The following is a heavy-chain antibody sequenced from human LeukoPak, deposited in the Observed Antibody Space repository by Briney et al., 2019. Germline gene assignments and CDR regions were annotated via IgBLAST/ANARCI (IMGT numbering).Heavy chain of an antibody. D-gene: IGHD3-22*01. J-gene: IGHJ4*02. V-gene: IGHV3-74*03. CDR2: ISPDGSTT. CDR3: ARDHGSTYYYDR. CDR1: GFTFSRYW. Sequence: GGSLRLSCAASGFTFSRYWMHWVRQAPGKGLMWVSRISPDGSTTLYADSVKGRFTVSRDNAKNTLYLQMISLRPEDTAVYYCARDHGSTYYYDRWGQGTLVTVSS.